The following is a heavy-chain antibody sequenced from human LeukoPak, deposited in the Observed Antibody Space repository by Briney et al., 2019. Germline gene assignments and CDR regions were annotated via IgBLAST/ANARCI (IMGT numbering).Heavy chain of an antibody. D-gene: IGHD3-22*01. CDR3: ARVTGYMIEDYFDY. Sequence: SETLSLTCTVSGGSFSSSSYYWGWIRQPPGRGLEWIGSIYYRGSNYHNSSLKSRVTISVKTSKNQFSLKLSSVTAADTAIYYCARVTGYMIEDYFDYWGQGTLVTVSS. CDR1: GGSFSSSSYY. V-gene: IGHV4-39*07. CDR2: IYYRGSN. J-gene: IGHJ4*02.